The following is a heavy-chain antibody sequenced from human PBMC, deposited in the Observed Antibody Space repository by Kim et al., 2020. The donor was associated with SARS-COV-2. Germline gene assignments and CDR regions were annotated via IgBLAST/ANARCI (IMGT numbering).Heavy chain of an antibody. V-gene: IGHV3-23*01. D-gene: IGHD3-10*01. J-gene: IGHJ6*02. Sequence: GGSLRLSCAASGFTFSSYAMSWVRQAPGKGLEWVSAISGSGGSTYYADSVKGRFTISRDNSKNTLYLQMNSLRAEDTAVYYCASSWFGEPNGPLLDYYYGMDVWGQGTTVTVSS. CDR1: GFTFSSYA. CDR2: ISGSGGST. CDR3: ASSWFGEPNGPLLDYYYGMDV.